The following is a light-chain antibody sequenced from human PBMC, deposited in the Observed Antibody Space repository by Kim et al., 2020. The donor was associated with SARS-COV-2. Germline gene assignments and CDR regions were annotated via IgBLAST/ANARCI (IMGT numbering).Light chain of an antibody. CDR3: QKYNSDPWT. CDR2: AAS. J-gene: IGKJ1*01. CDR1: LVISND. V-gene: IGKV1-27*01. Sequence: PPGEYRATLPCRARLVISNDLAWYQRKPGKVPKLLSYAASVVQSGFPSRFSGSGSGTDLTLTISSLKPEDVATYYGQKYNSDPWTFWQGTKV.